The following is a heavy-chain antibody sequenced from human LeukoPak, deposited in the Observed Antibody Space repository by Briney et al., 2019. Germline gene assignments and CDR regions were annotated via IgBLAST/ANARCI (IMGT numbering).Heavy chain of an antibody. CDR1: GGSISSSSYY. D-gene: IGHD3-22*01. V-gene: IGHV4-39*07. CDR2: IYYSGST. Sequence: SETLSLTCTVSGGSISSSSYYWGWIRQPPGKGLEWIGSIYYSGSTYYNPSLKSRVTISVDTSKNQFSLKLSSVTAADTAVYYCAREGRGLLLRKGFDYWGQGTLVTVSS. J-gene: IGHJ4*02. CDR3: AREGRGLLLRKGFDY.